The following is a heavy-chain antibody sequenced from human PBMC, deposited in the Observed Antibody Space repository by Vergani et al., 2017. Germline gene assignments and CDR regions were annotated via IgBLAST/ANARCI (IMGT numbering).Heavy chain of an antibody. CDR1: GFSLTTYGMR. V-gene: IGHV2-70*04. Sequence: QVTLKESGPALVKPTQTLTLTCTFSGFSLTTYGMRVSWIRQPPGKALEWLARIDWDDDTYYRTSLRTRLTISKDTFKNQVALTMTNMDPVDTATYYCARTLSDSRGYYLDYWDQGTLVTVSS. CDR3: ARTLSDSRGYYLDY. D-gene: IGHD3-22*01. J-gene: IGHJ4*02. CDR2: IDWDDDT.